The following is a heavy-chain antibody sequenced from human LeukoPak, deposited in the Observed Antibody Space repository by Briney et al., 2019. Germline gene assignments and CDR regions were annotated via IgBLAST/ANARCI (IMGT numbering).Heavy chain of an antibody. D-gene: IGHD2-15*01. CDR2: ISYDGSNT. J-gene: IGHJ4*02. Sequence: PGRSLRLSCAASGFSFSIYAMDWVRQAPGKGLEWVAVISYDGSNTYYTDSVKGRFTISRDNSKNALFLQMNSLRVEDTAMYYCARSLYCSGGRCGGIDYWGQGTLVTVS. CDR3: ARSLYCSGGRCGGIDY. V-gene: IGHV3-30-3*01. CDR1: GFSFSIYA.